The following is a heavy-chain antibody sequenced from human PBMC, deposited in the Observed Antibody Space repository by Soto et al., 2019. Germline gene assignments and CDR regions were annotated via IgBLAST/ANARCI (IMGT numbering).Heavy chain of an antibody. V-gene: IGHV3-7*04. CDR1: GFTFSSYW. J-gene: IGHJ4*02. Sequence: EVQLVESGGGLVQPGGSLRLSCAASGFTFSSYWMVWVRQAPGKGLEWVANIKPDGSEKYYVDSVKGRFTISRDNARKPLYLQMNGLRAEDTAVYYCVRDAHRGGDFDYWGQGTLVTVSS. D-gene: IGHD3-10*01. CDR3: VRDAHRGGDFDY. CDR2: IKPDGSEK.